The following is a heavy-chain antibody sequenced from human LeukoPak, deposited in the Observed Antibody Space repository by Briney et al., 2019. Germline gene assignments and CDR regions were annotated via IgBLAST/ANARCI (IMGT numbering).Heavy chain of an antibody. CDR2: IFSGGTT. Sequence: PGGSLRLSCTASGFTFGDYAMSWVRQAPGKGLEWVSVIFSGGTTYYADSVKGRFTISRDNSKNTLYLQMNSLRAEDTAVYYCAREGNYYDMDVWGQGTTVTVSS. J-gene: IGHJ6*02. CDR3: AREGNYYDMDV. V-gene: IGHV3-53*01. CDR1: GFTFGDYA.